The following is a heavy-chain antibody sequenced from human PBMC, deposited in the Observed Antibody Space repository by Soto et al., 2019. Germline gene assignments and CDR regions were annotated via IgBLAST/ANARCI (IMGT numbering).Heavy chain of an antibody. CDR1: GGTFSSYT. Sequence: QVRLVQSGAEVKKPGSSVKVSCKASGGTFSSYTFTWVRQAPGQGLEWMGGIIPMFGIGNYAQKFQGRVTITADESTSIAYMALTSLSSEDTAIYYCARHYDILTAYSIWGQGTMVTVSS. CDR3: ARHYDILTAYSI. CDR2: IIPMFGIG. D-gene: IGHD3-9*01. J-gene: IGHJ3*02. V-gene: IGHV1-69*01.